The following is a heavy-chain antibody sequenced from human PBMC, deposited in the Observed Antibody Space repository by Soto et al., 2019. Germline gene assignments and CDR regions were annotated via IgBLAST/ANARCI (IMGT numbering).Heavy chain of an antibody. D-gene: IGHD3-10*01. CDR3: ARVQLREAYYSGSGAFQYYGMDV. CDR2: ISVYNGNT. CDR1: GYTFPNYG. V-gene: IGHV1-18*01. Sequence: ASVKVSCKASGYTFPNYGISWVRQAPGQGLEWMGWISVYNGNTNYAQKLQGRITLTTDTSTRVAYMELRSLRSDDTAVYYCARVQLREAYYSGSGAFQYYGMDVWGQGTTVT. J-gene: IGHJ6*02.